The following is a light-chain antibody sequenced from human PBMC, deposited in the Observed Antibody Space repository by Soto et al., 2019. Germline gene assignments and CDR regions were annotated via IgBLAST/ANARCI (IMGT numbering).Light chain of an antibody. CDR1: SGSIGSNY. CDR3: QSYDINNRL. V-gene: IGLV6-57*04. J-gene: IGLJ3*02. Sequence: NFMLTQPHSVSESPGKTVTISCTRSSGSIGSNYVQWYQQRPGSAPTTVIYEDNQRPSGVPDRFSGSIDSPSNSASLTISGLKTDDEADYYCQSYDINNRLFGGGTKLTVL. CDR2: EDN.